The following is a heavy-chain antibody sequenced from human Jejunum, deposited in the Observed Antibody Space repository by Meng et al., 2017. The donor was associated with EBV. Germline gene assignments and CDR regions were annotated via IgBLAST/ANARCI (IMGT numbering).Heavy chain of an antibody. CDR2: IYWDDDK. V-gene: IGHV2-5*02. CDR1: GFSVTSSGVA. Sequence: QITLKESGPTLVKPTETLTLTCTFSGFSVTSSGVAVGWLRQPPGKALEWLALIYWDDDKRYSPSLKSRLTITKDTSKNQVVLTLTNVDPTDTATYYCAHKGDGFNYAFNSWGQGTLGNVSS. CDR3: AHKGDGFNYAFNS. D-gene: IGHD5-24*01. J-gene: IGHJ4*02.